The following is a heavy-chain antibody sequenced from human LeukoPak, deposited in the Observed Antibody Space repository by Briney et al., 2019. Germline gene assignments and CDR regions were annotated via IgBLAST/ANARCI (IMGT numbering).Heavy chain of an antibody. V-gene: IGHV3-21*01. J-gene: IGHJ6*03. Sequence: GGSLRLSCATSGFTFNNYNMNWVRQAPGRALEWVSSITSSGTYIFYADSVKGRFTISRDNAKNSLYLQMNSLGPEDTAVYYCARDPYSGNYGNYYYYYMDVWGRGTTVTISS. CDR2: ITSSGTYI. D-gene: IGHD1-26*01. CDR3: ARDPYSGNYGNYYYYYMDV. CDR1: GFTFNNYN.